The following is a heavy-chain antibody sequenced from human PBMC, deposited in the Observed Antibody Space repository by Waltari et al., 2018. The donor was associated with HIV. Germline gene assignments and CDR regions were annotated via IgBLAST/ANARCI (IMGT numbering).Heavy chain of an antibody. V-gene: IGHV4-34*01. D-gene: IGHD3-10*01. J-gene: IGHJ6*02. CDR1: GGSFSGYY. CDR2: INHSGST. Sequence: QQWGAGLLKPSETLSLTCAVYGGSFSGYYWSWIRQPPGKGLEWIGEINHSGSTNYNPSLKSRVTISVDTSKNQFSLKLSSVTAADTAVYYCARGPLWSRGGFSGMDVWGQGTTVTVSS. CDR3: ARGPLWSRGGFSGMDV.